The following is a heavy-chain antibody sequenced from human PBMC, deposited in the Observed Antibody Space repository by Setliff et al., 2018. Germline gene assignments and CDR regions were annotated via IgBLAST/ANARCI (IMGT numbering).Heavy chain of an antibody. V-gene: IGHV1-2*02. J-gene: IGHJ6*04. CDR3: ARGTDYHGSGSYWAKDV. CDR2: INPRTGVT. CDR1: GYTFTSYY. D-gene: IGHD3-10*01. Sequence: ASVKVSCKASGYTFTSYYIHWVRQAPGQGLEWMGWINPRTGVTNYAQKFQDRVTMTRDTSTTTVYMDLSRLRSDDTAVYYCARGTDYHGSGSYWAKDVWGEGTTVTVSS.